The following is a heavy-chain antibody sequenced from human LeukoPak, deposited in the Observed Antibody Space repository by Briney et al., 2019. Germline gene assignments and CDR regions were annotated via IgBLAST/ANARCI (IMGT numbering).Heavy chain of an antibody. V-gene: IGHV4-31*03. CDR3: AMLVVIGTYYFDY. CDR1: GGSISSGGYY. Sequence: PSETLSLTCTVSGGSISSGGYYWSWIRQHPGKGLEWIGYIYYSGSTYYNPSLKSRVTISVDTSKNQFSLKLSSVTAADTAVYYCAMLVVIGTYYFDYWGQGTLVTDSS. J-gene: IGHJ4*02. CDR2: IYYSGST. D-gene: IGHD3-22*01.